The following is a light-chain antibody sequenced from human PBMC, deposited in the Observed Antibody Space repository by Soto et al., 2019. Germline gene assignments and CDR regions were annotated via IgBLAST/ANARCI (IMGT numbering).Light chain of an antibody. V-gene: IGLV2-14*01. Sequence: QSVLTQPASVSGSPGQSITISCTGTSSDVGGYNYVSWYQQHPGKAPKLMIYEVGNRPSGVSNRFSGSKSVNTASLTISGLQVEDEADYYSSSYTVSCIAYVLGTGNKVTVL. CDR2: EVG. CDR3: SSYTVSCIAYV. J-gene: IGLJ1*01. CDR1: SSDVGGYNY.